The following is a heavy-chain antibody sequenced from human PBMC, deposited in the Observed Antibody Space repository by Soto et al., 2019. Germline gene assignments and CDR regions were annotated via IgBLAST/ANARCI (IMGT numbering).Heavy chain of an antibody. CDR2: IIPIFGTA. V-gene: IGHV1-69*06. CDR1: GGTFSSYA. CDR3: ARERGGYSYGVRLDYYYYGMDV. Sequence: QVQLVQSGAEVKKPGSSVKVSCKASGGTFSSYAISWVRQAPGQGLEWMGGIIPIFGTANYAQKFQGRVTITADKSTSTAYMELSSLRSEDTAVYYCARERGGYSYGVRLDYYYYGMDVWGQGTTVTVSS. J-gene: IGHJ6*02. D-gene: IGHD5-18*01.